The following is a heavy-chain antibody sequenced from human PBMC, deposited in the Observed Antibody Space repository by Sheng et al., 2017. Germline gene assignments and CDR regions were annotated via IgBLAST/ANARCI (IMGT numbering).Heavy chain of an antibody. CDR1: GGSFSGYY. D-gene: IGHD5-18*01. CDR2: INHSGST. CDR3: ARLIQLSI. J-gene: IGHJ4*02. Sequence: QVQLQQWGAGLLKPSETLSLTCAVYGGSFSGYYWSWIRQPPGKGLEWIGEINHSGSTNYNPSLKSRVTISVDTSKNQFSLKLSSVTAADTAVYYCARLIQLSIWGQGTLVTVSS. V-gene: IGHV4-34*01.